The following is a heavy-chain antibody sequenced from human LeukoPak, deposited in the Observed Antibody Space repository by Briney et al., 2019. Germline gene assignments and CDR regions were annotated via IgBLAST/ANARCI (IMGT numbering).Heavy chain of an antibody. D-gene: IGHD3-10*01. CDR3: ARAVVGEYGSDYFDY. V-gene: IGHV5-51*01. Sequence: GESLKISCKGSGYSFTSYWIGWVRQMPGKGLEWMGIIYPGDSDTRYSPSFQGQVTISADKSISTAYLQWSSLKASDTAMYYCARAVVGEYGSDYFDYWGQGTLVTVSS. CDR2: IYPGDSDT. J-gene: IGHJ4*02. CDR1: GYSFTSYW.